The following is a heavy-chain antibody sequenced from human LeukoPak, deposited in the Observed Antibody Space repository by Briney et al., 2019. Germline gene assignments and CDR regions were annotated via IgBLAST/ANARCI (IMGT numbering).Heavy chain of an antibody. CDR2: IYHSGST. J-gene: IGHJ6*03. Sequence: PSETLSLTCAVSGYSISSGYYCGWIRQPPGKGLEWIGSIYHSGSTCYNPSLKSRVTISVDTSKNQSSLKLSSVTAADTAVYYCARHRMGEDYYYYYMDVWGKGTTVTVSS. V-gene: IGHV4-38-2*01. CDR1: GYSISSGYY. D-gene: IGHD1-26*01. CDR3: ARHRMGEDYYYYYMDV.